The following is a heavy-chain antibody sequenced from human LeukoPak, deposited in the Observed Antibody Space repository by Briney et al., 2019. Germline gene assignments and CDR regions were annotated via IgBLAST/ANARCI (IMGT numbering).Heavy chain of an antibody. CDR2: IYYSGST. CDR1: GGSISSSSYY. D-gene: IGHD4-17*01. V-gene: IGHV4-61*01. J-gene: IGHJ5*02. CDR3: ARVPYGDYVEYNRFDP. Sequence: PSETLSLTCTVSGGSISSSSYYWSWIRQPPGKGLEWIGYIYYSGSTNYNPSLKSRVTISVDTSKNQFSLKLSSVTAADTAVYYCARVPYGDYVEYNRFDPWGQGTLVTVSS.